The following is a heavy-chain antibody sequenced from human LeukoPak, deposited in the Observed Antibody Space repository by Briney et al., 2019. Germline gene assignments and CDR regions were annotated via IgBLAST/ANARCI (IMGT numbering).Heavy chain of an antibody. V-gene: IGHV4-59*08. CDR1: GGPIRDYY. J-gene: IGHJ3*02. CDR2: VYYTGST. CDR3: ARHIVVVLAAQDAFDI. Sequence: SETLSLTCTVSGGPIRDYYWSWIRQPPGKGLEWIGYVYYTGSTNYNPSLKSRPTISVDMSKNQFSLKLSSVTAADTAVYYCARHIVVVLAAQDAFDIWGQGTMVTVSS. D-gene: IGHD2-15*01.